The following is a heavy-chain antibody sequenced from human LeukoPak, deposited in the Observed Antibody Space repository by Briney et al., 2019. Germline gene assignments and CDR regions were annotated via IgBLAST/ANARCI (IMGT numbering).Heavy chain of an antibody. J-gene: IGHJ4*02. V-gene: IGHV3-15*01. Sequence: SGGSLRLSCAASGFTFSSYAMSWVRQAPGKGLEWVGRIKSKTDGGTTDYAAPVKGRFTISRDDSKNTLYLQMNSLKTEDTAVYYCTTDPHPMIVVVPRAYWGQGTLVTVSS. CDR2: IKSKTDGGTT. CDR1: GFTFSSYA. CDR3: TTDPHPMIVVVPRAY. D-gene: IGHD3-22*01.